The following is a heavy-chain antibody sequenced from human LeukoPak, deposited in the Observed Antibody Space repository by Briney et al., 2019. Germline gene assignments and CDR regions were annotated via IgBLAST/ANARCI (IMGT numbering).Heavy chain of an antibody. CDR3: ARDYDFRSGYYDY. CDR2: IKQDGSEK. D-gene: IGHD3-3*01. V-gene: IGHV3-7*01. J-gene: IGHJ4*02. Sequence: PGGSLRLSCAASGFTFSSYWMSWVRQAPGKGLEWVANIKQDGSEKYYVDSVKGRFTISRDNAKNSLYLQMNSLRAEDTAVYYCARDYDFRSGYYDYWGQGTLVTVSS. CDR1: GFTFSSYW.